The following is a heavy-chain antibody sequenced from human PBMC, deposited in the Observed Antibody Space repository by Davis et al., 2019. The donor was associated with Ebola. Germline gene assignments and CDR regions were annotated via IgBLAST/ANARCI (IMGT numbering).Heavy chain of an antibody. CDR2: IKSKTDGGTT. CDR1: GFTFSNAW. Sequence: GESLKISCAASGFTFSNAWMSWVRQVPGKGLEWVGRIKSKTDGGTTDYAAPVKGRFTISRDDSKNTLYLQMNSLKTEDTAVYYCTTVPRVYYDSSGYYYYYYDMDVWGKGTTVTVSS. J-gene: IGHJ6*04. CDR3: TTVPRVYYDSSGYYYYYYDMDV. V-gene: IGHV3-15*01. D-gene: IGHD3-22*01.